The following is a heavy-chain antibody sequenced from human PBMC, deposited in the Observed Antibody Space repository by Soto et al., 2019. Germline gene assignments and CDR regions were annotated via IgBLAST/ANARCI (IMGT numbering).Heavy chain of an antibody. CDR1: GGTFSSYA. Sequence: QVQLVQSGAEVKKPGSSVKVSCKASGGTFSSYAISWVRQAPGQGLEWMGGIIPIFGTANYAQKFQGRVTITADESTSTAYMELSSMRSEDTAVYYCAREVVTGDYYYYYGMDVWGHGATVTVSS. CDR2: IIPIFGTA. J-gene: IGHJ6*02. CDR3: AREVVTGDYYYYYGMDV. D-gene: IGHD2-21*02. V-gene: IGHV1-69*01.